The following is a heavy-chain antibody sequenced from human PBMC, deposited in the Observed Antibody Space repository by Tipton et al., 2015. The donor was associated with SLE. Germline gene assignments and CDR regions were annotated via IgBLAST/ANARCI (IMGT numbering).Heavy chain of an antibody. Sequence: TFSSYAMSWIRQPPGKGLEYIGSVYYNGATYYNPSLKSRVSISVDTSESQFSLKLSSVTAADTALYYCARSVRVWGQGTLVTVSS. CDR2: VYYNGAT. CDR1: TFSSYA. V-gene: IGHV4-39*07. D-gene: IGHD5/OR15-5a*01. CDR3: ARSVRV. J-gene: IGHJ4*02.